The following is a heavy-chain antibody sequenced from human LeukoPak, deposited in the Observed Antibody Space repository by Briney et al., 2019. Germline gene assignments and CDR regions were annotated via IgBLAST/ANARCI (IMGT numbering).Heavy chain of an antibody. V-gene: IGHV3-23*01. D-gene: IGHD2-2*01. J-gene: IGHJ4*02. CDR2: ISGSGGST. Sequence: QPGGSLRLSCAASGVTFSSYAMSWVRQAPGKGLEWLSAISGSGGSTYYADSVKGRFTISRDNSKNTLYLQMNSLRAEDTAVYYCAIPYCSSTSCPPTWWGQGTLVTVSS. CDR3: AIPYCSSTSCPPTW. CDR1: GVTFSSYA.